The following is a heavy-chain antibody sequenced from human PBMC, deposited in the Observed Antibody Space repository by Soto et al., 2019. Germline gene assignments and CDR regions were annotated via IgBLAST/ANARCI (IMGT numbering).Heavy chain of an antibody. Sequence: EVQLEESGGGLIQPGESLRLSCVASGFSVSSNYMNWIRQAPGGGLEWVSSLYSGGSSYYADSVQGRFTISRDSSKNTVYLPMNSLRVDDTAVYYCARGGFCGSGSCYFFDSWGQGILVTVSS. CDR1: GFSVSSNY. CDR2: LYSGGSS. J-gene: IGHJ4*02. V-gene: IGHV3-53*01. D-gene: IGHD2-21*01. CDR3: ARGGFCGSGSCYFFDS.